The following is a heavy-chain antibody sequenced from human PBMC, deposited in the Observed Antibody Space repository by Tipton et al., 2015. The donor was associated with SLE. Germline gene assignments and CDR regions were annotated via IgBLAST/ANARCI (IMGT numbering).Heavy chain of an antibody. V-gene: IGHV3-7*01. CDR2: IKQDESEK. D-gene: IGHD3-22*01. CDR3: ARVKVGGNWFDP. CDR1: GFTFSSYW. J-gene: IGHJ5*02. Sequence: SLRLSCAASGFTFSSYWMGWVRQAPGKGLEWVANIKQDESEKYYVDSVKGRFTISRDNAKNSLYLQMNSLRAEDTAVYYCARVKVGGNWFDPWGQGTLVTVSS.